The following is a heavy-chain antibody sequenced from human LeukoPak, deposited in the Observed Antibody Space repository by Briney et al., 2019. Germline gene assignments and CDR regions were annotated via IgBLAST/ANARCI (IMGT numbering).Heavy chain of an antibody. D-gene: IGHD6-25*01. CDR2: INPSGGST. V-gene: IGHV1-46*01. CDR3: ARDQRY. Sequence: ASVKVSCKATGYTFAAYYMHWVRQAPGQGLEWMGIINPSGGSTSYAQKFQGRVTITADKSTSTAYMELSSLRSEDTAVYYCARDQRYWGQGTLVTVSS. J-gene: IGHJ4*02. CDR1: GYTFAAYY.